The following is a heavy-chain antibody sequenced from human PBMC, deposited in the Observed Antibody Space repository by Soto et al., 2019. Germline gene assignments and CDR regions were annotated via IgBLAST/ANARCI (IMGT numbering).Heavy chain of an antibody. Sequence: PSETLSLTCSVSGGSVSNGGFYWSWIRQHPGKGLEWIGHIHYSGRIYFNPSLKSRVTISIDTSKNHFSLKLTSVTAADTAVYYCARARGAMLVTSRKYYFESWGQGTLVTVSS. CDR2: IHYSGRI. D-gene: IGHD3-10*02. J-gene: IGHJ4*02. CDR3: ARARGAMLVTSRKYYFES. CDR1: GGSVSNGGFY. V-gene: IGHV4-31*03.